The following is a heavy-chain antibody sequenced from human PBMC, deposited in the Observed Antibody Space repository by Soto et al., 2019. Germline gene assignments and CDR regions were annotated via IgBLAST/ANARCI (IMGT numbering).Heavy chain of an antibody. CDR1: GFTFSSYG. D-gene: IGHD3-3*01. J-gene: IGHJ4*02. Sequence: QVQLVESGGGVVQPGRSLRLSCAASGFTFSSYGMHWVRQAPGKGLEWVAVIWHDGSNKYYADSVKGRFTIYRDNSKNRMYLQMNSLRAEDTAVYYCARVGSYDFWTNFDYWGQGTLVTVSS. CDR2: IWHDGSNK. V-gene: IGHV3-33*01. CDR3: ARVGSYDFWTNFDY.